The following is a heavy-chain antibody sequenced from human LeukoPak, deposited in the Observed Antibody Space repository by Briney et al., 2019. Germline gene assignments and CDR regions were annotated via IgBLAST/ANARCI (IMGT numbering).Heavy chain of an antibody. CDR3: ARDQVRPSFDY. J-gene: IGHJ4*02. CDR1: GRTFSSYA. Sequence: ASVKVSCKASGRTFSSYAISWVRQAPGKGLEWMGRIIPIFGTANYAQKFQGRVTITADKSTSTAYMELSSLRSEDTAVYYCARDQVRPSFDYWGQGTLVTVSS. V-gene: IGHV1-69*06. CDR2: IIPIFGTA.